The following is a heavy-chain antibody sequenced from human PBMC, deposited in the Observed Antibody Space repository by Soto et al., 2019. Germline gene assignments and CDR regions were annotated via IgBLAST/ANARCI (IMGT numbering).Heavy chain of an antibody. J-gene: IGHJ3*02. V-gene: IGHV3-9*01. CDR1: GFTFDDYA. D-gene: IGHD6-19*01. CDR2: ISWNSGSI. CDR3: AKDSGIAVAGHWDDAAFDI. Sequence: PGGSLRLSCAASGFTFDDYAMHWVRQAPGKGLEWVSGISWNSGSIGYADSVKGRFTISRDNAKNSLYLQMNSLRAEDTALYYCAKDSGIAVAGHWDDAAFDIWGQGTMVTVSS.